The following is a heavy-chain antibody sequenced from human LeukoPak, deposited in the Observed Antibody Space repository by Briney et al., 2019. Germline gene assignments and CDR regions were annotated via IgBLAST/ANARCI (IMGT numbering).Heavy chain of an antibody. D-gene: IGHD6-19*01. CDR3: AEGGFRAWYSDD. CDR2: TSWNSATI. V-gene: IGHV3-9*01. J-gene: IGHJ4*02. Sequence: GRSLRFSCAASAFTIDENGMHRDRQAPGQGLEWVIVTSWNSATIAYADSVRGRFTNSRDNAKNSLYLQMDNLRAEDTAFYFCAEGGFRAWYSDDWGQGTLVTVSS. CDR1: AFTIDENG.